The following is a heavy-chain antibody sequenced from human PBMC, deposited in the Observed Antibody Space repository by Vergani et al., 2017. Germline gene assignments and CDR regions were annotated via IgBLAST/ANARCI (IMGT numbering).Heavy chain of an antibody. Sequence: EVQLLESGGDLVQPGGSLRLSCAASGFTFNHYAMNWVRQAPGKGLEWVSGISGSGGSTYYAGSVKGRFTISRDSSKNTLYLQMNSLSAWDTAVSYCAKANPRNSGYDYLYYYHAMDVWGQGTTVTVSS. CDR3: AKANPRNSGYDYLYYYHAMDV. V-gene: IGHV3-23*01. CDR1: GFTFNHYA. CDR2: ISGSGGST. D-gene: IGHD5-12*01. J-gene: IGHJ6*02.